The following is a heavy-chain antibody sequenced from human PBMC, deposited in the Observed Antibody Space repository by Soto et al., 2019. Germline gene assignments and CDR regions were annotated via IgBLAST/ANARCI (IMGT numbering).Heavy chain of an antibody. Sequence: GGSLRLSCAASGFTFSSYAMNWVRQAPGKGLEWISVISNSGHSAYYADPVKGQFTISRDNSKNTLYLQIKSLRAEDTAAYYCAKGGPTFLNWFGPWGQGTLVTVSS. CDR3: AKGGPTFLNWFGP. CDR1: GFTFSSYA. V-gene: IGHV3-23*01. J-gene: IGHJ5*02. D-gene: IGHD5-12*01. CDR2: ISNSGHSA.